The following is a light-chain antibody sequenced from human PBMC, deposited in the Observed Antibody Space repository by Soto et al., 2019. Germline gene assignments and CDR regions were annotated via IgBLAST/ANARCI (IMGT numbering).Light chain of an antibody. CDR3: QQYNKWPRT. J-gene: IGKJ1*01. Sequence: IVMTQSPGTLSVSPGERVTLSCRASQSVSSNLAWYQQKPGQAPRLLIYGASTRATGIPARFSGSGSGTEFTLTISSLQSEDFAVYYCQQYNKWPRTFGQGTKVDIK. V-gene: IGKV3-15*01. CDR2: GAS. CDR1: QSVSSN.